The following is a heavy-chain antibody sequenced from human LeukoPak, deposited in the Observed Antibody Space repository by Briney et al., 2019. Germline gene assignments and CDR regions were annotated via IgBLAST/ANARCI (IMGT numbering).Heavy chain of an antibody. D-gene: IGHD6-13*01. CDR1: GDSISGFH. Sequence: SETLSLTCTVSGDSISGFHWSWIRQPPGKGLDWIGYIYYSGSTNYNPSLKSRVTISVDTSKNQFSLKLTSVTAADTAVYYCAREVVAAPGTVDYWGQGTLVTVSS. CDR3: AREVVAAPGTVDY. CDR2: IYYSGST. J-gene: IGHJ4*02. V-gene: IGHV4-59*01.